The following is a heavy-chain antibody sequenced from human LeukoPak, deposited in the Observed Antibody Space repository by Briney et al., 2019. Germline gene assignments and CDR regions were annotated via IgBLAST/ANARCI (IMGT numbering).Heavy chain of an antibody. CDR2: LYHSDSI. CDR1: GYSISSGYY. CDR3: ARQHGSYHYYYVDV. V-gene: IGHV4-38-2*01. J-gene: IGHJ6*03. Sequence: KPSETLSLTCAVSGYSISSGYYWIWIRQPPGKGLEWIGSLYHSDSIYYNPSLESRVTMSVDTSKNQFSLKLSFVTAADTAVYYCARQHGSYHYYYVDVWGKGTTVTVSS. D-gene: IGHD3-10*01.